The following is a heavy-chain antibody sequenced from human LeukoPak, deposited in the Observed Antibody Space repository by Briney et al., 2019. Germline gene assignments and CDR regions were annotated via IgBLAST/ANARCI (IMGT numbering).Heavy chain of an antibody. D-gene: IGHD3-10*01. Sequence: GGSLRLSRAASGFTFSSYAMSWVRQAPGKGLEWVSGISGSGGVTSYADSVKGRFTISRDNSKNTLYLQMNSLRAEDTAVYYCANTYYYGSGSYWGQGTLVTVSS. CDR3: ANTYYYGSGSY. V-gene: IGHV3-23*01. CDR1: GFTFSSYA. CDR2: ISGSGGVT. J-gene: IGHJ4*02.